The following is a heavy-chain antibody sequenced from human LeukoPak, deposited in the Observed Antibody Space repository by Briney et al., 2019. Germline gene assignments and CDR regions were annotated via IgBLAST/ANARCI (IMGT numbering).Heavy chain of an antibody. V-gene: IGHV4-4*02. D-gene: IGHD2/OR15-2a*01. J-gene: IGHJ4*02. CDR3: AFLQKDY. CDR1: GGSISSSNW. Sequence: SETLSLTCAVSGGSISSSNWWGWVGQPPGKGLEGIGEIYHSGSTNYTPSLKSRATISVDKSKSQFSLKLSSVTAADTAVCYCAFLQKDYWGQGTLVTVSS. CDR2: IYHSGST.